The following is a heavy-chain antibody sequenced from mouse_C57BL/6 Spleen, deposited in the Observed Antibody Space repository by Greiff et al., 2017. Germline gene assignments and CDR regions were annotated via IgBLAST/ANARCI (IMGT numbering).Heavy chain of an antibody. CDR1: GYTFTSYW. Sequence: QVHVKQSGTELVKPGASVKLSCKASGYTFTSYWMHWVKQRPGQGLEWIGNINPSNGGTNYNEKFKSKATLTVDKSSSTAYMQLSSLTSEDSAVYYCARSLYYGSTDYFDYWGQGTTLTVSS. D-gene: IGHD1-1*01. CDR3: ARSLYYGSTDYFDY. CDR2: INPSNGGT. J-gene: IGHJ2*01. V-gene: IGHV1-53*01.